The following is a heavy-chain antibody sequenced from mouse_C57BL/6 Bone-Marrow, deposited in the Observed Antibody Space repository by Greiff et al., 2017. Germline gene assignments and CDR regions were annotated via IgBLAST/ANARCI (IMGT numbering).Heavy chain of an antibody. CDR1: GYTFTSYW. J-gene: IGHJ2*01. CDR3: ARKGIYYDYDDFDY. Sequence: QVQLQQPGAELVRPGSSVKLSCKASGYTFTSYWMHWVKQRPIQGLEWIGNIDPSDSETHYNQKFKDKATLTVDKSSSTAYMQLSSLTSEVSAVYYCARKGIYYDYDDFDYWGQGTTLTVSS. D-gene: IGHD2-4*01. V-gene: IGHV1-52*01. CDR2: IDPSDSET.